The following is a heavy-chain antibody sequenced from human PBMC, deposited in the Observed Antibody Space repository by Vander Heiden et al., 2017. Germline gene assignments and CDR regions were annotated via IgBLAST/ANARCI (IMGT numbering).Heavy chain of an antibody. V-gene: IGHV3-72*01. CDR1: GFTFSAHY. Sequence: EVQLVESGGGLVQPGGSLRLSCAASGFTFSAHYMDWVRQAPGKGLEWVGRTRNKANSYTTEYAASVKGRFTISRDDSKNSLYLQMNSLKTEDTAVYYCARVLNDYGDYVDYWGQGTLVTVSS. J-gene: IGHJ4*02. CDR2: TRNKANSYTT. D-gene: IGHD4-17*01. CDR3: ARVLNDYGDYVDY.